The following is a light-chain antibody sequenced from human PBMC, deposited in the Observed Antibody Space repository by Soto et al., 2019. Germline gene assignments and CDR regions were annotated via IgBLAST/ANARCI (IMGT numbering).Light chain of an antibody. CDR1: SSSVGSNA. Sequence: QSVLTQTPSASGTPGQRVTISCSGSSSSVGSNAVNWYQQLPGTAPKVLIYSNNQRTAGVPDRFSGSKSGTSASLAISGLQSEDEADYYCATWDDSLNSYVFGTGTKVTVL. CDR3: ATWDDSLNSYV. CDR2: SNN. V-gene: IGLV1-44*01. J-gene: IGLJ1*01.